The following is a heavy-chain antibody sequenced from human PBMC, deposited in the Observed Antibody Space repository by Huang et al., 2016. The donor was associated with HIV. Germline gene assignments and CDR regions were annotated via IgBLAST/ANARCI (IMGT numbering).Heavy chain of an antibody. CDR2: CAPEHGET. CDR1: GYTLTELS. Sequence: QVQLVQSGAEVKKPGASVKVSCKVSGYTLTELSIHWVRQAPGKGLEWMGGCAPEHGETIYAQNFQGRVTMTEDTSTDRAYMELHSLRPEDTAVYYCAAGYDTYYDIWGQGTMVIASS. V-gene: IGHV1-24*01. D-gene: IGHD2-21*01. CDR3: AAGYDTYYDI. J-gene: IGHJ3*02.